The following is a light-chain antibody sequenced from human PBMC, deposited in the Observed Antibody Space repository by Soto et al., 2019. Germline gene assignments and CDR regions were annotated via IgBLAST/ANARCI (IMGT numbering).Light chain of an antibody. Sequence: VLTQSPSVSAAPGQKVTISCSGSSSNIGGNSVSWYQQLPGTAPKLLIYDDNKRPSGIPDRFSGSKSGTSATLGITGFQTGDEADYYCGSWDSSLSAYVFGTGTKVTVL. CDR2: DDN. J-gene: IGLJ1*01. CDR3: GSWDSSLSAYV. V-gene: IGLV1-51*01. CDR1: SSNIGGNS.